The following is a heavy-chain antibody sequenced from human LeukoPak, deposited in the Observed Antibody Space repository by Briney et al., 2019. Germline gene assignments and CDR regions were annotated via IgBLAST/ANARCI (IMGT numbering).Heavy chain of an antibody. J-gene: IGHJ4*02. CDR1: GYTFTSYG. V-gene: IGHV1-18*01. Sequence: ASVKVSCKASGYTFTSYGISWVRQALGQGLEWMGWISAYNGNTNYAQKLQGRVTMTTDTSTSTAYMELRSLRSDDTAVYYCARDPKIYDILTGYSDNFDYWGQGTLVTVSS. CDR3: ARDPKIYDILTGYSDNFDY. CDR2: ISAYNGNT. D-gene: IGHD3-9*01.